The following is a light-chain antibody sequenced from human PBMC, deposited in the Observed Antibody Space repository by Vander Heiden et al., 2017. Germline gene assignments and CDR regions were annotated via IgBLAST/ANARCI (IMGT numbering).Light chain of an antibody. V-gene: IGKV1-5*03. CDR1: QSISSW. Sequence: DIQMTQSPSTLSASVGDRVTITCRASQSISSWLAWYQQKPGKAPKLLIYKAYSLESGVPSRFSGSGSGTEFTLTISSLQPDDFATYYCQQYNSYSPTTFGQGTKVEIK. CDR3: QQYNSYSPTT. J-gene: IGKJ1*01. CDR2: KAY.